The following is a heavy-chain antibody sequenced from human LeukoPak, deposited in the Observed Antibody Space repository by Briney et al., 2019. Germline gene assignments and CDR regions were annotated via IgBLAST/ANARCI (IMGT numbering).Heavy chain of an antibody. CDR3: ARDAMYSSAYGMDV. CDR1: GYTFTSYG. D-gene: IGHD6-19*01. CDR2: ISAYNGNT. J-gene: IGHJ6*02. V-gene: IGHV1-18*01. Sequence: ASVKVSCTASGYTFTSYGISWVRQASGQGLGWMGWISAYNGNTNYAQKLQGRVTMTTDTSTSTAYMELRSLRSDDTAVYYCARDAMYSSAYGMDVWGQGTTVTVSS.